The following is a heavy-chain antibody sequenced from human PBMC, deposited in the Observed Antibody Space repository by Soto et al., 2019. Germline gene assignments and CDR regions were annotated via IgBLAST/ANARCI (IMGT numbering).Heavy chain of an antibody. D-gene: IGHD3-3*01. CDR3: ARESVLNYDFWSGYPYYFDY. Sequence: ASVKVSCKASGYTFTSYAMHWVRQAPGQRLEWMGWINAGNGSTKYSQKFQGRVTITRDTSASTAYMELSSLRSEDTAVYYCARESVLNYDFWSGYPYYFDYWGQGTLITVSS. CDR1: GYTFTSYA. CDR2: INAGNGST. J-gene: IGHJ4*02. V-gene: IGHV1-3*01.